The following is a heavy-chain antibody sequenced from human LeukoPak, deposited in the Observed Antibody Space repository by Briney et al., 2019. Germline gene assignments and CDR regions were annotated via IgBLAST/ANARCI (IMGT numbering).Heavy chain of an antibody. CDR3: ARTSSSWH. CDR1: GASINSYY. D-gene: IGHD6-13*01. CDR2: IYDSGST. V-gene: IGHV4-59*01. J-gene: IGHJ4*02. Sequence: SETLSLTCTVSGASINSYYWSWIRQPPGKGLEWIGCIYDSGSTDYNPSLKSRVTISVDTSKNQFSLKLTSVTAADPAMYYCARTSSSWHWGQGTLVTVSS.